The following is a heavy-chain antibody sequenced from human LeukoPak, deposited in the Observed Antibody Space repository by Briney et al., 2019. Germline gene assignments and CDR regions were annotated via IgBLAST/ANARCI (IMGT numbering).Heavy chain of an antibody. CDR3: AKDKGIAVAGTKFDY. J-gene: IGHJ4*02. D-gene: IGHD6-19*01. Sequence: PGRSLRLSCAASGFTFDDYAMHWVRQAPGKGLEWVSGISWNSGSIGYADSVKGRFTISRDNAKNSLYLQMNSLRVEDTALYYCAKDKGIAVAGTKFDYWGQGTLVTVSS. V-gene: IGHV3-9*01. CDR2: ISWNSGSI. CDR1: GFTFDDYA.